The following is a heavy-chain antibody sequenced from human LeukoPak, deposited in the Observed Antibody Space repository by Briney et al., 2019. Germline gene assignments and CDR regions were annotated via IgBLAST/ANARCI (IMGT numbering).Heavy chain of an antibody. CDR1: GFTFNTYS. CDR3: ARAPPRYGSGSFHFDF. V-gene: IGHV3-21*01. Sequence: GGSLRLSFAVSGFTFNTYSMNWVRQAPGKGLEWVASISPSSSYISYAGSVTGRFTISRDNAKNSLDLQMISLRDEDTAVYYCARAPPRYGSGSFHFDFWGQGTLVTVSS. J-gene: IGHJ4*01. D-gene: IGHD3-10*01. CDR2: ISPSSSYI.